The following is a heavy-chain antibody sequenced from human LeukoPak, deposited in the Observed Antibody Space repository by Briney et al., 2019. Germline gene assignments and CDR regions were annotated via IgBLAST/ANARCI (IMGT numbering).Heavy chain of an antibody. V-gene: IGHV4-31*03. CDR2: IYYSGST. Sequence: SQTLSLTCTVSGGSISSGGYYWSWIRQHPGKGLEWIGYIYYSGSTYYNPSLKSRVTISVDTSKNQFSLKLSSVTAADTAVYYCASTSRQDYVWGSYRPTPPYCFDDWGQGTLVTVSS. CDR1: GGSISSGGYY. D-gene: IGHD3-16*02. CDR3: ASTSRQDYVWGSYRPTPPYCFDD. J-gene: IGHJ4*02.